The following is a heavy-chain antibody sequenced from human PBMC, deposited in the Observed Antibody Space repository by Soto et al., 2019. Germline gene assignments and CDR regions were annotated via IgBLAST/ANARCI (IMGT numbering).Heavy chain of an antibody. CDR3: ARRAETNGWNGFGADKYYFDF. J-gene: IGHJ4*02. CDR1: GYTFTSYD. Sequence: QVQLVQSGAEVRKPGASVKVSCEASGYTFTSYDIYWVRQATGQGLEWMGWMNPNTGNSGYAQKFQGRVTVTSDTSINTVYMELSSLRSEDTAVYYCARRAETNGWNGFGADKYYFDFWGQGTLVTLSS. V-gene: IGHV1-8*01. D-gene: IGHD1-1*01. CDR2: MNPNTGNS.